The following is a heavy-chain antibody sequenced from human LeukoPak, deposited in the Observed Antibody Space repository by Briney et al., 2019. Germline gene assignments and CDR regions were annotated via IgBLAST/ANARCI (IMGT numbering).Heavy chain of an antibody. D-gene: IGHD3-22*01. CDR1: GYSISSGYY. CDR2: IYHSGST. V-gene: IGHV4-38-2*02. Sequence: SSETLSLTCTVSGYSISSGYYWGWIRQPPGKGLEWIGGIYHSGSTYYNPSLKSRVTISVDTSKNQFFLKLSSVTAADTAVYYCASSYGYYYDSSGYSHYYMDVWGKGTTVTVSS. J-gene: IGHJ6*03. CDR3: ASSYGYYYDSSGYSHYYMDV.